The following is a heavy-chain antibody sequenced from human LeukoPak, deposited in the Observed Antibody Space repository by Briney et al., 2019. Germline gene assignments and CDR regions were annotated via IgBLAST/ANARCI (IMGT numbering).Heavy chain of an antibody. CDR2: ISSSSSYI. J-gene: IGHJ4*02. CDR1: GFTFGSYS. Sequence: GGSLRLSCAASGFTFGSYSMNWVRQAPGKGLEWVSSISSSSSYIYYADSVKGRFTISRDNAKNSLYLQMNSLRAEDTAVCYCARLSLTRGYSGYLDYWGQGTLVTVSS. CDR3: ARLSLTRGYSGYLDY. D-gene: IGHD5-12*01. V-gene: IGHV3-21*01.